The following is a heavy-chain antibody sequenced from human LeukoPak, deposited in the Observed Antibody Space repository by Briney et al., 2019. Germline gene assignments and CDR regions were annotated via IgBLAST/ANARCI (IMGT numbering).Heavy chain of an antibody. CDR1: GGSISGYF. J-gene: IGHJ5*02. V-gene: IGHV4-59*12. CDR3: ARGGRRRGDYYDSSGYYRYHNWFDP. D-gene: IGHD3-22*01. CDR2: IYYMGST. Sequence: SETLSLTCSVSGGSISGYFWTWIRQTPGRGLEWIGYIYYMGSTNYNPSLKSRVTMSIDTSKNQFSLKLSSVTAADTAVYYCARGGRRRGDYYDSSGYYRYHNWFDPWGQGTLVTVSS.